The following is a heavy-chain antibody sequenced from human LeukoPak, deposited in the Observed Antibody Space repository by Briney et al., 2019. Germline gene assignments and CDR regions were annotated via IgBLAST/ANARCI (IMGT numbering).Heavy chain of an antibody. CDR3: AGAKFDSSRYYYRGFDI. J-gene: IGHJ3*02. Sequence: PGGSLRLSCAASGFTFSSYGMHWVRQAPGKGLEWVAFIRYDGSNKYYADSVKGRFTISRDNSKNTLYLQMNSLRAEDTAVYYCAGAKFDSSRYYYRGFDIWGQGTMVTVSS. CDR1: GFTFSSYG. V-gene: IGHV3-30*02. CDR2: IRYDGSNK. D-gene: IGHD3-22*01.